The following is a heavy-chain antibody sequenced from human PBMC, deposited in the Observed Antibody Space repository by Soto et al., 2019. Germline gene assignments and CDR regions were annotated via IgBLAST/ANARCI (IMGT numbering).Heavy chain of an antibody. J-gene: IGHJ4*02. V-gene: IGHV1-3*01. Sequence: QVQLVQSGAEVKKPGASVKVSCKASGYTFTSYAMHWVRQAPGQRLEWMGWINAGNGNTKDSQKFQGRVTITRDTSASTAYMELSSLRSEDTAVYYCARTPQQWLVPGYWGQGTLVTVSS. CDR1: GYTFTSYA. CDR3: ARTPQQWLVPGY. D-gene: IGHD6-19*01. CDR2: INAGNGNT.